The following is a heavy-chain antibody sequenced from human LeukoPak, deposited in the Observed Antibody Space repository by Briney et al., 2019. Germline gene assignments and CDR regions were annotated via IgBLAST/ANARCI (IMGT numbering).Heavy chain of an antibody. CDR3: ARPVIYDSSGYEYYYYYYMDV. CDR2: IRYDGSNK. D-gene: IGHD3-22*01. J-gene: IGHJ6*03. Sequence: PGGSLRLSCAASGFTFSSYGMHWVRQAPGKGLEWVAFIRYDGSNKYYADSVKGRFTISRDNSKNTLYLQMNSLRAEGTAVYYCARPVIYDSSGYEYYYYYYMDVWGKGTTVTVSS. CDR1: GFTFSSYG. V-gene: IGHV3-30*02.